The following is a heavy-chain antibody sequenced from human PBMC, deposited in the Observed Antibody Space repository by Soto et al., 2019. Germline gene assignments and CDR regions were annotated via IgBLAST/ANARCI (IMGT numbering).Heavy chain of an antibody. V-gene: IGHV4-39*07. CDR1: GGSISSSSYY. CDR3: ARGQFWRSSFDY. D-gene: IGHD6-13*01. Sequence: SETLSLTCTVSGGSISSSSYYWGWIRQPPGKGLEWIGSIYYSGTMNRNPSLKSRVTISVDTSKNQFSLKLSSVTAADTAVYYCARGQFWRSSFDYWGQGTLVTVSP. CDR2: IYYSGTM. J-gene: IGHJ4*02.